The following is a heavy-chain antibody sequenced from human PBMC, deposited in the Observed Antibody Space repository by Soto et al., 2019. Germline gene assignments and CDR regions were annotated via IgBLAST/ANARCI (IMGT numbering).Heavy chain of an antibody. CDR2: IYYSGST. CDR3: ARGRETISGYYPFFDY. Sequence: QVQLQESGPGLVKPSQTLSLTCTVSGGSISSGGYYWSWIRQHPGKGLEWIGYIYYSGSTYYNPSLKSRVTISVDTSKNQFSLKLSSVTAADTAVYYCARGRETISGYYPFFDYWGQGTLVTVSS. V-gene: IGHV4-31*03. CDR1: GGSISSGGYY. J-gene: IGHJ4*02. D-gene: IGHD3-22*01.